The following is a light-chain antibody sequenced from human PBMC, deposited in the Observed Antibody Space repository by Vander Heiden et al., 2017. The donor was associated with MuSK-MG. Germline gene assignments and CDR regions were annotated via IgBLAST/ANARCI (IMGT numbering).Light chain of an antibody. CDR3: QKYNNWTPGGT. CDR1: QSVSSN. Sequence: EIVMTQSPATLSVSPGERATLSCRASQSVSSNLAWYQQKPGQAPRLLIYGASTRATGIPARFSGSGSGTEFTLTISSLQSEDFAVDYCQKYNNWTPGGTFGPGTKVEIK. J-gene: IGKJ3*01. V-gene: IGKV3-15*01. CDR2: GAS.